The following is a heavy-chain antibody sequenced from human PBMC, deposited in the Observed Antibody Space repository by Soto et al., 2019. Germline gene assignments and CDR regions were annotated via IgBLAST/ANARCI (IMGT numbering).Heavy chain of an antibody. CDR2: ISGSGGST. V-gene: IGHV3-23*01. J-gene: IGHJ4*02. Sequence: GGSLRHSSAASGLTFSSYAMSWVRQATGKGLEWVSAISGSGGSTYYADSVKGRFTISRDNSKNTLYLQMNSLRAEDTAVYYCAKSGDCYSGVVCYFDYWGQGTLVTVSS. D-gene: IGHD2-21*02. CDR3: AKSGDCYSGVVCYFDY. CDR1: GLTFSSYA.